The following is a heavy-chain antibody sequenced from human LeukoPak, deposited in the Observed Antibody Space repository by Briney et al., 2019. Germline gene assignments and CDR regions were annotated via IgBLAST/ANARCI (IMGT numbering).Heavy chain of an antibody. D-gene: IGHD3-22*01. CDR3: ARGGGLMNYYDSSGYYFDY. J-gene: IGHJ4*02. CDR2: ISSSSSYI. Sequence: PGGSLRLSCAASGFTFSSYSMNWVRQAPGKGLEWVSSISSSSSYIYYADSVKGRFTISRDNAKNSLYPQMNSLRAEDTAVYYCARGGGLMNYYDSSGYYFDYWGQGTLVTVSS. CDR1: GFTFSSYS. V-gene: IGHV3-21*01.